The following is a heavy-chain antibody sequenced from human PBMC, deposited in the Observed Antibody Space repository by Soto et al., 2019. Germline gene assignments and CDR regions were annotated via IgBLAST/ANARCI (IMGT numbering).Heavy chain of an antibody. J-gene: IGHJ6*02. CDR1: GGSINSYY. Sequence: SETLSLTCTVSGGSINSYYWSWIRQSPGKRMEWIGYVHHSWGSSYNPSLQSRVAISLDTSKSQFSLKVTSVTATDTAVYYCARQGFGPLHGLVDVWGQGTXVTVSS. D-gene: IGHD3-10*01. CDR3: ARQGFGPLHGLVDV. CDR2: VHHSWGS. V-gene: IGHV4-59*08.